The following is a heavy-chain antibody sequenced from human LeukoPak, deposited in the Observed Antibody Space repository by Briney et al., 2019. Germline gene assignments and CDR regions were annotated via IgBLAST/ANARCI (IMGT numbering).Heavy chain of an antibody. V-gene: IGHV3-7*01. D-gene: IGHD6-19*01. CDR2: IKQDGSEK. CDR3: ARALGSYSSGWYGYYYYGMDV. Sequence: PGGSLRLSCAASGFTFSSYWMSWVRQAPGKELEWVANIKQDGSEKYYVDSVKGRFTISRDNAKNSLYLQMNSLRAEDTAVYYCARALGSYSSGWYGYYYYGMDVWGQGTTVTVSS. CDR1: GFTFSSYW. J-gene: IGHJ6*02.